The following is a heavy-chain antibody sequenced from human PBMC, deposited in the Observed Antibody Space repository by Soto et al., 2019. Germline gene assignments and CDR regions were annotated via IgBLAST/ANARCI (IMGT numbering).Heavy chain of an antibody. CDR1: GYTFTSYG. V-gene: IGHV1-18*01. Sequence: GASVKVSCKASGYTFTSYGLSWVRQAPGQGLEWMGLINGYTGNTNYAQKFQGRVTMTTDISTNTAYLDLWTLISDDTAVYYCARSWVTGKGGIDVWGQGTTVTVSS. J-gene: IGHJ6*02. CDR3: ARSWVTGKGGIDV. CDR2: INGYTGNT. D-gene: IGHD3-16*01.